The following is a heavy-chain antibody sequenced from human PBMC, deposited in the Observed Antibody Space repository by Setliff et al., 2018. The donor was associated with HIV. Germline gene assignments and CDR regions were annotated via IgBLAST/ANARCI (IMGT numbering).Heavy chain of an antibody. CDR2: INPNSGGT. Sequence: ASVKVSCKISGYTFTGYYMHWVRQAPGQGLEWMGWINPNSGGTNYAQKFQGRVTMTRDTSISTAYMELSRLRSDDTAVYYCARGVWELPPYYMDVWGKGTTVTVSS. CDR3: ARGVWELPPYYMDV. V-gene: IGHV1-2*02. D-gene: IGHD1-26*01. J-gene: IGHJ6*03. CDR1: GYTFTGYY.